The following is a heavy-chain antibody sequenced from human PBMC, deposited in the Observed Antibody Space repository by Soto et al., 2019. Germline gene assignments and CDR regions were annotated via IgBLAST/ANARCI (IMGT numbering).Heavy chain of an antibody. CDR1: GYTFTSYG. J-gene: IGHJ6*02. Sequence: ASVKVSCKASGYTFTSYGISWVRQAPGQGVEWMGWISAYNGNTNYAQKLQGRVTMTTDTSTSTAYMELRSLRSDDTAVYYCARVSQVAAADYRGYYYGMDVWGQGTTVTVSS. CDR2: ISAYNGNT. D-gene: IGHD6-13*01. CDR3: ARVSQVAAADYRGYYYGMDV. V-gene: IGHV1-18*04.